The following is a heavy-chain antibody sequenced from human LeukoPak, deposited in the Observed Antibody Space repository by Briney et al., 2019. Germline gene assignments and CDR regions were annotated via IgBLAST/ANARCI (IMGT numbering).Heavy chain of an antibody. CDR1: GFTFSSYA. J-gene: IGHJ4*02. V-gene: IGHV3-23*01. Sequence: PGGSLRLSCAASGFTFSSYAMSWVRQAPGKGLEWVSAISGSGGSTYYADSVKGRFTISRDNSRNTLYLQMNSLRAEDTAVYYCAKDAYGSGSYRSDYWGQGTLVTVSS. CDR2: ISGSGGST. D-gene: IGHD3-10*01. CDR3: AKDAYGSGSYRSDY.